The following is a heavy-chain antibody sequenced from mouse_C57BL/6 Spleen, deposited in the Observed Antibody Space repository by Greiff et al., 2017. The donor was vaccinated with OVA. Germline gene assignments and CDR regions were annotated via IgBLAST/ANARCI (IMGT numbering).Heavy chain of an antibody. CDR2: IYPRDGRT. V-gene: IGHV1-85*01. CDR3: AREEDGAWFAY. J-gene: IGHJ3*01. Sequence: QVQLQQSGPELVKPGASVKLSCKASGYTFTSYDINWVQQRPGQGLEWIGWIYPRDGRTKYNEKFKGKATLTVDTSSSTAYMELHSLTSEDSAVYFCAREEDGAWFAYWGQGTLVTVSA. CDR1: GYTFTSYD.